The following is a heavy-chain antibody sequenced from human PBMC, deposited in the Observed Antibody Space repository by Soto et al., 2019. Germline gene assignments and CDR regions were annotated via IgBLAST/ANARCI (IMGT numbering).Heavy chain of an antibody. CDR1: GFTFSSYC. V-gene: IGHV3-30*18. J-gene: IGHJ4*02. Sequence: XGSLRLTGSASGFTFSSYCMHWVRQAPGKGLEWVAVISYDGSNKYYADSVKGRFTISRDNSKNTLYLQMKSLRAEDTAVYYCAKDRRSSWPGSFDHWGQGTLVTVSS. CDR3: AKDRRSSWPGSFDH. CDR2: ISYDGSNK. D-gene: IGHD6-13*01.